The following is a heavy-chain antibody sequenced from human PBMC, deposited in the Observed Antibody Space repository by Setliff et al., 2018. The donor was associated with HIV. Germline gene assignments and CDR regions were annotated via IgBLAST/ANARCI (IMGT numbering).Heavy chain of an antibody. Sequence: SVKVSCKASGDTFSNYAIAWVRQAPGQGLEWMGGINPLFGTTNYAHNFQGRLTITTDQIMSTAYMELTSLRSEDTAVYYCASGQVSPYYYDSSGYYFTDAFDIWGQGTMVTVSS. CDR3: ASGQVSPYYYDSSGYYFTDAFDI. J-gene: IGHJ3*02. CDR2: INPLFGTT. V-gene: IGHV1-69*05. D-gene: IGHD3-22*01. CDR1: GDTFSNYA.